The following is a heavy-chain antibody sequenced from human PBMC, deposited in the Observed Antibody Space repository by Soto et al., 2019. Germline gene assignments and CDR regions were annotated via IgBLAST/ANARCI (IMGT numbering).Heavy chain of an antibody. CDR1: GGSFSGYY. V-gene: IGHV4-34*01. CDR3: ARDPPGIAVAGAANEY. CDR2: INHSGST. J-gene: IGHJ4*02. D-gene: IGHD6-19*01. Sequence: SETLSLTCAVYGGSFSGYYWGWIRQPPGKGLEWIGEINHSGSTYYNPSLKSRVTISVDTSKNQFSLKLSSVTAADTAVYYCARDPPGIAVAGAANEYWGQGTLVTVSS.